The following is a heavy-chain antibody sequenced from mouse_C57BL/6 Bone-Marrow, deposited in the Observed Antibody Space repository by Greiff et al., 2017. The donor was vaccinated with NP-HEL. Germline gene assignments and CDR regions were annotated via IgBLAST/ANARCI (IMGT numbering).Heavy chain of an antibody. Sequence: EVKLQESGEGLVKPGGSLKLSCAASGFTFSSYAMSWVRQTPEKRLEWVAYISSGGDYIYYADTVKGRFTISRDNARNTLYLQMSSLKSEDTAMYYCTRVLSPYDVDYWGQGTTLTVSS. D-gene: IGHD2-12*01. CDR1: GFTFSSYA. J-gene: IGHJ2*01. V-gene: IGHV5-9-1*02. CDR2: ISSGGDYI. CDR3: TRVLSPYDVDY.